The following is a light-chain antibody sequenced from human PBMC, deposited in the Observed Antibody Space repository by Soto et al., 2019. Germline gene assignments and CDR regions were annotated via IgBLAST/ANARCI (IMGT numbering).Light chain of an antibody. CDR2: AAS. CDR3: QQYGGSPYT. J-gene: IGKJ2*01. V-gene: IGKV3-20*01. CDR1: QSVGYNY. Sequence: EIVLTQSPGTLSLSPGERATLSCRASQSVGYNYIAWYQQKPGQAPRPLIYAASRRATGIPDRFSGSGSETDFSLTISRLEPEDFAVYYCQQYGGSPYTFGQGTKLEIK.